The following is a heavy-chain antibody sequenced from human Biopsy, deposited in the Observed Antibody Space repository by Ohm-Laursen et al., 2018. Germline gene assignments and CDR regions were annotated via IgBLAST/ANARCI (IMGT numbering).Heavy chain of an antibody. CDR2: NIPILGTG. D-gene: IGHD3-9*01. CDR3: ATKLTGYFHH. Sequence: SVKVSCKAPGGTFSNYGVNWVRQAPGQGLEWLGGNIPILGTGNYAQKLQDRVAVAADTSTSTATMELRSLRSDDTAVYYCATKLTGYFHHWGQGTLVIVSS. CDR1: GGTFSNYG. J-gene: IGHJ1*01. V-gene: IGHV1-69*06.